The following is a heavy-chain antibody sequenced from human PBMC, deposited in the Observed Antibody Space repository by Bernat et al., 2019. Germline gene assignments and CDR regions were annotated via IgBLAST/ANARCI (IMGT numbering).Heavy chain of an antibody. V-gene: IGHV2-70*01. Sequence: QVTLRESGPALVKPTQTLTLTCAFSGFSLSTTGMCVSWIRQPPGKALEWLALIDWDDDENYSASLKTRLTISKDTSKNQVVLTMTNMDPVDTATYYCARTADYYDSSGYYFDYWGQGTLVTVSS. J-gene: IGHJ4*02. CDR3: ARTADYYDSSGYYFDY. CDR1: GFSLSTTGMC. CDR2: IDWDDDE. D-gene: IGHD3-22*01.